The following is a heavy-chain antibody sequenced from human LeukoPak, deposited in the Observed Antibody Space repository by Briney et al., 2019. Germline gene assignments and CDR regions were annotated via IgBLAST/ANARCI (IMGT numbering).Heavy chain of an antibody. CDR2: IYYSGST. J-gene: IGHJ6*02. CDR3: ARDTNLPPYGMDV. D-gene: IGHD1-1*01. CDR1: GGSISSYY. Sequence: SETLSLTCTVSGGSISSYYWSWIRQPPGKGLEWIGYIYYSGSTNYNPSLKSRVTISVDTSKNQFSLKPSSVTAADTAVYYCARDTNLPPYGMDVWGQGTTVTVSS. V-gene: IGHV4-59*01.